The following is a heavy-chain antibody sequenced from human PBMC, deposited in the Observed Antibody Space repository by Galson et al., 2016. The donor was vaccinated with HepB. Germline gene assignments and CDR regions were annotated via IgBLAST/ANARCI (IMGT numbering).Heavy chain of an antibody. D-gene: IGHD2-2*01. V-gene: IGHV4-59*01. Sequence: TLSLTCTVSGASISGYYLSWIRQPPGKGLEWIGYIYYSGRTNYNPSLKSRVTISVDTSKNQFSLKLSSVTAADTAVYYCARDPRKIRYQLLEIYYYYYAMDVWGQGTTVTVSS. CDR2: IYYSGRT. CDR1: GASISGYY. J-gene: IGHJ6*02. CDR3: ARDPRKIRYQLLEIYYYYYAMDV.